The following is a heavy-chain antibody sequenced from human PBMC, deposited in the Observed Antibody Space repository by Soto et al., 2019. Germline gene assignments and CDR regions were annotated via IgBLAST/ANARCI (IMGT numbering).Heavy chain of an antibody. V-gene: IGHV1-8*02. Sequence: ASVKVSCKASGYTFTSYDINWVRQATGQGLEWMGWMNPNSGNTGYAQKFQGRVTMTRNTSISTAYMELSSLRSEDTAVYYCAREVIAARPYYYYYGMDVWGQGTTVTVSS. CDR3: AREVIAARPYYYYYGMDV. J-gene: IGHJ6*02. D-gene: IGHD6-6*01. CDR2: MNPNSGNT. CDR1: GYTFTSYD.